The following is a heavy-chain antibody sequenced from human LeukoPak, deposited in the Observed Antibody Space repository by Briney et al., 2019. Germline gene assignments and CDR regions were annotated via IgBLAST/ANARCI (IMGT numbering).Heavy chain of an antibody. CDR2: INPKNGGT. Sequence: GASVKVSCRALGYRFRGYYSHWVRQAPGQRPEWMGWINPKNGGTNFAPNFKGRVSMTRDTSTATIFMEATNLKSDDTAIYYFARYRNSRTYRRPFAMWGQGTMVTISS. CDR1: GYRFRGYY. CDR3: ARYRNSRTYRRPFAM. D-gene: IGHD6-13*01. J-gene: IGHJ3*02. V-gene: IGHV1-2*02.